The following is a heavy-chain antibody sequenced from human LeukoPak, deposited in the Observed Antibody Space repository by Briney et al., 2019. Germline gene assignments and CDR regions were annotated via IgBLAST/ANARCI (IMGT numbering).Heavy chain of an antibody. V-gene: IGHV3-21*01. J-gene: IGHJ4*02. CDR3: AREEVKGYCSGGSCYSTSGGLYYFDY. CDR1: EFTFISYI. CDR2: ISSSSSYI. Sequence: GGSLRLSCAASEFTFISYIMSLIRQAPVKGLECASSISSSSSYIYDADSVKGRFTISRDNAKNSLYLQMNSLRDKDTAVYYCAREEVKGYCSGGSCYSTSGGLYYFDYWGQGTLVTVSS. D-gene: IGHD2-15*01.